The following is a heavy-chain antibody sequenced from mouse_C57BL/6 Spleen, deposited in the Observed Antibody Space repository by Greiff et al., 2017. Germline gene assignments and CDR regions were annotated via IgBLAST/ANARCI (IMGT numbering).Heavy chain of an antibody. D-gene: IGHD1-1*01. CDR2: INPGSGGT. CDR3: AKTGATVDY. J-gene: IGHJ2*01. Sequence: VQLQQSGAELVRPGTSVKVSCKASGYAFTNYLIEWVKQRPGQGLEWIGVINPGSGGTNYNEKFKGKATLTADTSSNTAYMQLSSLTTEDSAIYYCAKTGATVDYWGQGTTLTVSS. V-gene: IGHV1-54*02. CDR1: GYAFTNYL.